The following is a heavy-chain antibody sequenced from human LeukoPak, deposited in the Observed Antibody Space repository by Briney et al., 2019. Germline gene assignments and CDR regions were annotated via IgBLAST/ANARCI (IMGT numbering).Heavy chain of an antibody. V-gene: IGHV4-39*01. Sequence: PSETLSLTCTVSGDSIGSSTYYWGWSRQPPGKGVECIANIFYTGSTYYNPPLKIRVTTSADTSKNQLSLRLTSVTAADTAVYFCAATGRTPFHPPSWGQGTLVTVSS. D-gene: IGHD1-1*01. CDR1: GDSIGSSTYY. CDR2: IFYTGST. CDR3: AATGRTPFHPPS. J-gene: IGHJ5*02.